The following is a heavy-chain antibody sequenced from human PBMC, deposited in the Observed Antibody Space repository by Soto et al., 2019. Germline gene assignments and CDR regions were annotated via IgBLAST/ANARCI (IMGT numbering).Heavy chain of an antibody. D-gene: IGHD3-16*01. J-gene: IGHJ4*02. CDR3: ARFWGPVTSAVDDF. CDR1: GFAFSNFG. Sequence: QVQLVESGGGVVQPGRSLRLSCAASGFAFSNFGMQWGRQAPGKGLEWVASISYDGNTKKFSDSVKGRFTISRDISSKKLYLQMSRLRSDDTAVYYCARFWGPVTSAVDDFWGQGTLVTVSS. V-gene: IGHV3-30*03. CDR2: ISYDGNTK.